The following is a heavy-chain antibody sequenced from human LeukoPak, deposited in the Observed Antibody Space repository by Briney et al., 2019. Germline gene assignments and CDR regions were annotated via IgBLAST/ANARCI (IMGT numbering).Heavy chain of an antibody. D-gene: IGHD5-18*01. CDR3: AKALGGEIQLWQLDY. V-gene: IGHV3-30*02. J-gene: IGHJ4*02. CDR2: IRYDGSNE. Sequence: PGGSLRLSCAASGFTFSSYGMHWVRQAPGKGLEWVSFIRYDGSNEYYADSVRGRFTISRDNSKNTLYLQMNSLRAEDTAVYYCAKALGGEIQLWQLDYWGQGTLVTVSS. CDR1: GFTFSSYG.